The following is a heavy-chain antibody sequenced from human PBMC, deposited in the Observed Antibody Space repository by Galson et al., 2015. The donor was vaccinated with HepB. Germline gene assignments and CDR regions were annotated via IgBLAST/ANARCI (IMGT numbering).Heavy chain of an antibody. J-gene: IGHJ1*01. Sequence: SVKVSCKASGYTFTSYAMHWVRQAPGQRLEWMGWINAGNGNTKYSQKFQGRATITRDTSASTAYMELSSLRSEDTAVYYCARGLSIAVAGGPGRAPYFQHWGQGTLVTVSS. CDR3: ARGLSIAVAGGPGRAPYFQH. V-gene: IGHV1-3*01. CDR2: INAGNGNT. CDR1: GYTFTSYA. D-gene: IGHD6-19*01.